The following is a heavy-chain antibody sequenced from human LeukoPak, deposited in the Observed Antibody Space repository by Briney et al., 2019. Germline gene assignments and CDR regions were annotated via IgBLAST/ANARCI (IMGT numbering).Heavy chain of an antibody. J-gene: IGHJ6*02. CDR2: IYYSGST. Sequence: TLSLTCAVSGGSISSGGYSWSWIRQPPGKGLEWIGYIYYSGSTNYNPSLKSRVTISVDTSKNQFSLKLSSVTAADTAVYYCAREAKDYYYGMDVWGQGTTVTVSS. CDR3: AREAKDYYYGMDV. CDR1: GGSISSGGYS. V-gene: IGHV4-61*08.